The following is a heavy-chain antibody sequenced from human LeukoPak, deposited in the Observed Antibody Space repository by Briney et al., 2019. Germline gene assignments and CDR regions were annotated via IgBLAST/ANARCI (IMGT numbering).Heavy chain of an antibody. D-gene: IGHD3-22*01. CDR1: GGSISSGGYY. CDR2: IYYSGST. V-gene: IGHV4-31*03. J-gene: IGHJ4*02. CDR3: ARLPQIYDSSGSPVDY. Sequence: PSETLSLTCTVSGGSISSGGYYWSWIRQHPGKGLEWIGYIYYSGSTYYNPSLKNRVTISVDTSKNQFSLKLSSVTAADTAVYYCARLPQIYDSSGSPVDYWGQGTLVTVSS.